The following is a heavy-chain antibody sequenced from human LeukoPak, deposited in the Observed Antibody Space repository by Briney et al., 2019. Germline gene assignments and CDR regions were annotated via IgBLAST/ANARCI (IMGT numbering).Heavy chain of an antibody. J-gene: IGHJ6*02. D-gene: IGHD6-13*01. CDR2: ISSSGSTI. V-gene: IGHV3-48*03. Sequence: GGSLRLSCAASGFTFSSYEMNWVRQAPGKGLEWVSYISSSGSTIYYADSVKGRFTISRDNAKNSLYLQMNSLRAEDTAVYYCARREGSSSWYDYYYYGMDVWGQGTLVTVSS. CDR3: ARREGSSSWYDYYYYGMDV. CDR1: GFTFSSYE.